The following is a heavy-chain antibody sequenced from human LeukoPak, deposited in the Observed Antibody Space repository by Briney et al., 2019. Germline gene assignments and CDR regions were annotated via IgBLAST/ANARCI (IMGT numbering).Heavy chain of an antibody. D-gene: IGHD3-22*01. CDR1: GGSFSGYY. V-gene: IGHV4-34*01. Sequence: PSETLSLTCAVYGGSFSGYYWSWIRQPPGKGLEWIGEINHSGSTNYNPSLKSRVTISVDTSKNQFSLKLSSVTAADTAVYYCARVYPGGRYYDSSGYSGRVYFQHWGQGTLVTVSS. CDR2: INHSGST. CDR3: ARVYPGGRYYDSSGYSGRVYFQH. J-gene: IGHJ1*01.